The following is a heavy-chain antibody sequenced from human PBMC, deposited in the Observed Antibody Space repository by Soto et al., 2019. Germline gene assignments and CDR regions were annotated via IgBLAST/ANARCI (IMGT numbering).Heavy chain of an antibody. CDR3: TTVASTHFDS. V-gene: IGHV4-39*01. Sequence: QLQESGPGLLKPSETLSLACSVSGGSISSPSYNWGWVRQPPGKGPEWIGTIFYDGRTHYKPSPRSRLAISVDTSKSQVSLNLTSVTAADTAVYYCTTVASTHFDSWGQGAQVTVSS. CDR1: GGSISSPSYN. J-gene: IGHJ4*02. CDR2: IFYDGRT. D-gene: IGHD4-17*01.